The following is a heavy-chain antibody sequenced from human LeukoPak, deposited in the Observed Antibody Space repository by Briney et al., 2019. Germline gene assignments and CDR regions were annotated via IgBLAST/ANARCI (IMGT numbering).Heavy chain of an antibody. CDR2: ISGRGGST. V-gene: IGHV3-23*01. CDR1: GFTFSSYA. CDR3: AKGRRSHYYDSSGYLHAFDI. D-gene: IGHD3-22*01. J-gene: IGHJ3*02. Sequence: GGSLRLSCAASGFTFSSYAMSWVRQAPGKGLEWVSAISGRGGSTYYADSVKGRFTISRDNSKNTLYLQMNSLRAEDTAVYYCAKGRRSHYYDSSGYLHAFDIWGQGTMVTVSS.